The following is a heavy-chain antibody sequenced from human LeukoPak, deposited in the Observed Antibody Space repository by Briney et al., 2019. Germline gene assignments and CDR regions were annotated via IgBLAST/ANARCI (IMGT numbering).Heavy chain of an antibody. CDR1: GFTFSSYA. V-gene: IGHV3-23*01. CDR2: ISGSDGST. J-gene: IGHJ4*02. Sequence: GGSLRLSCAASGFTFSSYAMSWVRQAPGKGLEWVSSISGSDGSTYYSDSVKGRFTISKDNSKNTLYLQMNSLRAEDTAVYYCAKDAGTGQDYFDNWGQGTLVTVSS. CDR3: AKDAGTGQDYFDN. D-gene: IGHD1-1*01.